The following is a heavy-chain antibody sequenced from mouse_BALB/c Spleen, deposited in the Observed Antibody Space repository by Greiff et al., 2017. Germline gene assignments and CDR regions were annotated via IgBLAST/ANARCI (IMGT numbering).Heavy chain of an antibody. CDR3: ASYYYASYAMDY. J-gene: IGHJ4*01. V-gene: IGHV2-9*02. Sequence: QVQLQQSGPGLVAPSQSLSITGTVSGFSLTSYGVHWVRQPPGKGLEWLGVIWAGGSTNYNSALMSRLSISKDNSESQVFLKMNSLQTDDTAMYYCASYYYASYAMDYWGQGTSVTVSS. D-gene: IGHD1-1*01. CDR1: GFSLTSYG. CDR2: IWAGGST.